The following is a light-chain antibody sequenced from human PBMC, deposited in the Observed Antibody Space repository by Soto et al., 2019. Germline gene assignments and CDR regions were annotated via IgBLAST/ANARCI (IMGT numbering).Light chain of an antibody. CDR1: ISNIGSNY. CDR3: SAWDDSLNAWV. CDR2: RDD. Sequence: QSVLTQPPSASTTPGQRVTIFCSGGISNIGSNYVYWYQHHPGAAPKLLIYRDDKRPSGVPDRFSGSKSGTSASLAISGLRAEDEADDYCSAWDDSLNAWVFGAGTKLTVL. V-gene: IGLV1-47*01. J-gene: IGLJ3*02.